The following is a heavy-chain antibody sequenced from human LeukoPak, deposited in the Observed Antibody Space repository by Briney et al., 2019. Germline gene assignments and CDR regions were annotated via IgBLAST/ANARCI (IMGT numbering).Heavy chain of an antibody. J-gene: IGHJ4*02. V-gene: IGHV4-30-4*07. CDR3: ARNGDDSSDYYYFDY. D-gene: IGHD3-22*01. Sequence: SETLSLTCAVSGDSISSGDYSWSWIRHPPGKGLEWMGYIYNSGTTNYNPSHKSRVTISVDTSKNQFSLKLSSVTAADTAIYYCARNGDDSSDYYYFDYWGQGTLVTVSS. CDR1: GDSISSGDYS. CDR2: IYNSGTT.